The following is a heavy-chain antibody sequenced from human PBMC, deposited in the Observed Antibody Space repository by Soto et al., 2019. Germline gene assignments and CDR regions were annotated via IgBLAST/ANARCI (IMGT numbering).Heavy chain of an antibody. Sequence: SETLSLTCAVYGGSFSGYYWSWIRQPPGKGLEWIGEINHSGSTNYNPSLKSRVTISVDTSKNQFSLKLSSVTAADTAVYYCARGTRLHKVYYYSYMDVWGKGTTVTVSS. J-gene: IGHJ6*03. D-gene: IGHD4-4*01. V-gene: IGHV4-34*01. CDR3: ARGTRLHKVYYYSYMDV. CDR2: INHSGST. CDR1: GGSFSGYY.